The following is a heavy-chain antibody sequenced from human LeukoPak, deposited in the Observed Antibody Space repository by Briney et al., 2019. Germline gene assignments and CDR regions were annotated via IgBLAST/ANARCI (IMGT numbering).Heavy chain of an antibody. J-gene: IGHJ4*02. CDR2: IKEDGSEK. V-gene: IGHV3-7*05. CDR1: GFTFSSYW. Sequence: SGGSLRLSCAASGFTFSSYWMNWVRQAPGKGLEWVANIKEDGSEKNYVDSVKGRFTISRDNAKNSLYLQMSSLRAEDTAVYYCARDFPLRFWGQGTLVTVSS. CDR3: ARDFPLRF.